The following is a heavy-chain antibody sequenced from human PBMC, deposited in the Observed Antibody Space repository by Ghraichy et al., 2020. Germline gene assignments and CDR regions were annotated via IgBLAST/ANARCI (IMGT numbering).Heavy chain of an antibody. D-gene: IGHD3-10*01. Sequence: GGSLRLSCAASGFSFSSYDMNWVRQAPGKGLEWVSDISGSGDTTYYADSMKGRFTISRDNSKNTLYLQLNSLRAEDTAIYYCAKGYGSGGCYNLDYWGTGTLVPVSS. V-gene: IGHV3-23*01. CDR1: GFSFSSYD. CDR3: AKGYGSGGCYNLDY. CDR2: ISGSGDTT. J-gene: IGHJ4*02.